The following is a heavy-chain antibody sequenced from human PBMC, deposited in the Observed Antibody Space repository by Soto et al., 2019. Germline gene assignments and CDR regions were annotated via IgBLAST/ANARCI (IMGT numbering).Heavy chain of an antibody. V-gene: IGHV1-69*13. J-gene: IGHJ6*02. CDR1: GGTFSSYA. CDR2: IIPIFGTA. Sequence: GASVKVSCKASGGTFSSYAISWVRQAPGQGLEWMGGIIPIFGTANYAQKFQGRVTITADESTSTADMELSSLRSEDTAVYYCARSTDTAMVQSSYYYYGMDVWGQGTTVTVSS. D-gene: IGHD5-18*01. CDR3: ARSTDTAMVQSSYYYYGMDV.